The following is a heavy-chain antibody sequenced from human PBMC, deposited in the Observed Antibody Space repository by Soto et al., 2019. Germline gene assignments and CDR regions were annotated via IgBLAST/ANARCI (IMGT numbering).Heavy chain of an antibody. CDR1: GGTFSSYT. CDR2: IIPILGIA. J-gene: IGHJ4*02. Sequence: QVQLVQSGAEVKKPGSSVKVSCKASGGTFSSYTITWVRQAPGQGLEWMGRIIPILGIANYAQKVQGRVTITADKXXXXXXXXXXXXXXXXXXXXXXXXXPHYWGQGTLVTVSS. CDR3: XXXPHY. V-gene: IGHV1-69*02.